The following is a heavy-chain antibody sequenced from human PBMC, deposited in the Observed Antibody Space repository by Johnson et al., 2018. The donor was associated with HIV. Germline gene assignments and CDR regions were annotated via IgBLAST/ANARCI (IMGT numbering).Heavy chain of an antibody. Sequence: GQLVESGGGLVQPGRSLRLSCTASGFSFDDYAMHWVRQTPGKGLEWVSGINWNGGNTIYADSVKGRFTISRDNAKNSLYLQMNSLRVEDTALYYCASVSRLGDACDIWGQGTTVTVSS. CDR3: ASVSRLGDACDI. CDR1: GFSFDDYA. J-gene: IGHJ3*02. CDR2: INWNGGNT. V-gene: IGHV3-20*04. D-gene: IGHD2-8*01.